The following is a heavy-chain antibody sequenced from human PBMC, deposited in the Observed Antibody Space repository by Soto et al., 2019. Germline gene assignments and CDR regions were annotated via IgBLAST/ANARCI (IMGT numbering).Heavy chain of an antibody. D-gene: IGHD2-15*01. CDR1: GVPFSSSE. CDR2: INGAGSTV. J-gene: IGHJ5*02. V-gene: IGHV3-48*03. Sequence: EVQLVESGGGAVQPGGSLRLSCVVSGVPFSSSEMSWVRQAPGKGPEWLSYINGAGSTVTYADSVKGRFTISRDNAKNSLSLEMNSLGVDATAVYYCARTSPRSSLYAFDPWGLGTLVTVSS. CDR3: ARTSPRSSLYAFDP.